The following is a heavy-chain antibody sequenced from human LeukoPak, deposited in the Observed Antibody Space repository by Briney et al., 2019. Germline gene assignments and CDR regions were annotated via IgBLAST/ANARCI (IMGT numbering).Heavy chain of an antibody. J-gene: IGHJ4*02. CDR1: GGSIRSTNYY. Sequence: SETLSLTCTVSGGSIRSTNYYWGWIRQPPGKGLEWIGSMDYTGDTYYNPSLKSRVTISVDKSKNQFSLKLSSVTAADTAVYYCARGIAAAGKSKDFDYWGQGTLVTVSS. CDR3: ARGIAAAGKSKDFDY. CDR2: MDYTGDT. D-gene: IGHD6-13*01. V-gene: IGHV4-39*07.